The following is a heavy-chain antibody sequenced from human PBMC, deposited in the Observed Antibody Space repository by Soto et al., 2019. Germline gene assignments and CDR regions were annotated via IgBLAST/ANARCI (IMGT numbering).Heavy chain of an antibody. V-gene: IGHV1-18*01. CDR3: ARDRDYDFWSGIGAFDI. J-gene: IGHJ3*02. CDR1: GYTFTSYG. CDR2: ISAYNGNT. Sequence: GASVKVSCKASGYTFTSYGISWVRQAPGQGLEWMGWISAYNGNTNYAQKLQGRVTMTTDTSTSTAYMELRSLRSDDTAVYYCARDRDYDFWSGIGAFDICGEGTMVTLSS. D-gene: IGHD3-3*01.